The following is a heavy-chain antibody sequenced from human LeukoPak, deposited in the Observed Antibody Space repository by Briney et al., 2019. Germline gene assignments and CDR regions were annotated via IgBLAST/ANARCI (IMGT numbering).Heavy chain of an antibody. D-gene: IGHD6-19*01. CDR3: TGAGTVYYYGMDV. CDR2: IWYDGSNK. J-gene: IGHJ6*02. CDR1: VFTFGSYG. V-gene: IGHV3-33*01. Sequence: GLSLRLSCAACVFTFGSYGMHWVRQAPGKGLEWVAVIWYDGSNKYYADSVKGRFTISRDNSKNTLYLQMNSLRAGDTAVYHCTGAGTVYYYGMDVWGQGTTVSVPS.